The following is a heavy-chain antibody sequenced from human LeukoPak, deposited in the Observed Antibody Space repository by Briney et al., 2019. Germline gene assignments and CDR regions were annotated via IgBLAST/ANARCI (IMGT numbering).Heavy chain of an antibody. CDR2: IYYSGST. CDR1: GGSVSSGSYY. D-gene: IGHD3-10*01. Sequence: SETLSLTCTVSGGSVSSGSYYWSWIRQPPGKGLEWIGYIYYSGSTNYNPSLKSRVTISVDTSKNQFSLKLSSVTAADTAVYYCARGQGYYGSGSYYPKQASPYDYWGQGTLVTVSS. V-gene: IGHV4-61*01. CDR3: ARGQGYYGSGSYYPKQASPYDY. J-gene: IGHJ4*02.